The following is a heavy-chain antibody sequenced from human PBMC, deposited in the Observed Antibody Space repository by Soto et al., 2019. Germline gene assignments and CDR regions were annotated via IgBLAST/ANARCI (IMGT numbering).Heavy chain of an antibody. D-gene: IGHD6-19*01. CDR2: IYSGGST. V-gene: IGHV3-53*01. CDR3: ARAPYSSGWDDAFDI. J-gene: IGHJ3*02. CDR1: GFTVSSNY. Sequence: GGSLRLSCAASGFTVSSNYMSWVRQAPGKGLEWVSVIYSGGSTYYADSVKGRFTISRDNSKNALYLQMNGLRAEDTAVYYCARAPYSSGWDDAFDIWGQGTMVTVSS.